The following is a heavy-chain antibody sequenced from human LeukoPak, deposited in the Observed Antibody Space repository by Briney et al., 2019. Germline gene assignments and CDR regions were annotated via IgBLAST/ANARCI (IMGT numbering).Heavy chain of an antibody. Sequence: ETSETLSLTCTVSGGSITGGSYYWAWIRQPPGKGLEWIGEINHSGSTNYNPSLKSRVTISVDTSKNQFSLKLSSVTAADTAVYYCAKGPLRGTAAAIDYWGQGTLVTVSS. J-gene: IGHJ4*02. CDR3: AKGPLRGTAAAIDY. V-gene: IGHV4-34*01. CDR1: GGSITGGSYY. CDR2: INHSGST. D-gene: IGHD2-2*01.